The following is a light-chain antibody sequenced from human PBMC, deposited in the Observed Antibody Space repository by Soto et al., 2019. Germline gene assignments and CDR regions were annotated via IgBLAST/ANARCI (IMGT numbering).Light chain of an antibody. CDR2: GAS. V-gene: IGKV3-20*01. CDR1: QSVSSSY. CDR3: QQYGSSPPT. J-gene: IGKJ1*01. Sequence: EIVLTQSPGTLSLSPGERATLSCRASQSVSSSYLAWYQQKPGQAPRLLIYGASSRATGIPDRFSGSRSGTDFTLTISRLEPEGFAVYYCQQYGSSPPTFGQGTKVDIK.